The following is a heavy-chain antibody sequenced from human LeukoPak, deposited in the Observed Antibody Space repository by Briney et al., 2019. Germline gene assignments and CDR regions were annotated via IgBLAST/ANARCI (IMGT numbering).Heavy chain of an antibody. V-gene: IGHV1-69*06. CDR3: ARGPNMITSGSGAFGI. D-gene: IGHD3-16*01. CDR1: GGTFSSYA. Sequence: ASVKVSCKASGGTFSSYAISWVRQAPGQGLEWMGGIIPIFGTANYAQKFQGRVTITADKSTSTAYMELSSLRSEDTAVYYCARGPNMITSGSGAFGIWGQGTMVTVSS. J-gene: IGHJ3*02. CDR2: IIPIFGTA.